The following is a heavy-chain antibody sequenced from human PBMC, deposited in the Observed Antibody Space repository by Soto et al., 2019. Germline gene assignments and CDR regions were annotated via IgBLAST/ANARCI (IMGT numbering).Heavy chain of an antibody. J-gene: IGHJ5*02. D-gene: IGHD3-10*01. CDR3: ARGFTNDRVRGVIKDNWFDP. Sequence: QVQLQESGPGLVKPSQTLSLTCTVSGGSISSGGYYWSWIRQHPGKVLEWIGYIYYSGSTYYNPSLKTRVTISVDTSKNQFSRKLSSVTAADTAVYYCARGFTNDRVRGVIKDNWFDPWGQGTLVTVSS. CDR1: GGSISSGGYY. CDR2: IYYSGST. V-gene: IGHV4-31*03.